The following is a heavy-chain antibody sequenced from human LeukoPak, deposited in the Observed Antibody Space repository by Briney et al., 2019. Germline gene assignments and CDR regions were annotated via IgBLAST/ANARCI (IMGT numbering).Heavy chain of an antibody. CDR3: ARDINGYYYDSHGYYPTDL. J-gene: IGHJ5*02. Sequence: ASVKVSCKASGYTFTSYGISWVRQAPGQGLEWMGWISAYNGNTNYAQKLQGRVTMTTDTSTSTAYMELRSLRSDGTAVYYCARDINGYYYDSHGYYPTDLWGQGTLVTVSS. D-gene: IGHD3-22*01. CDR2: ISAYNGNT. CDR1: GYTFTSYG. V-gene: IGHV1-18*01.